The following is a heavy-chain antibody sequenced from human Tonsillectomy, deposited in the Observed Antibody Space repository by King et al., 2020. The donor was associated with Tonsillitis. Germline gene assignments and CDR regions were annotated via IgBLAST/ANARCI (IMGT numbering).Heavy chain of an antibody. Sequence: VPLVQSGAEVKRPGASVKVSCKASGYSLTRYYMHWVRQAPGRGLEWVGIINPSTGSTNYGQKFQGRVAITRDTNQSTVYMELRNLRSEDTAVYYCARRTAHCSGYLFDYWGPGTLVTVST. J-gene: IGHJ4*02. CDR3: ARRTAHCSGYLFDY. CDR2: INPSTGST. D-gene: IGHD2-15*01. CDR1: GYSLTRYY. V-gene: IGHV1-46*03.